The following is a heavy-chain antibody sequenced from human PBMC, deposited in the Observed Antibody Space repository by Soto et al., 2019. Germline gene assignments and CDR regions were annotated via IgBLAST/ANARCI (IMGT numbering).Heavy chain of an antibody. J-gene: IGHJ4*02. Sequence: ASVKVSCKASGYTFTSYAMHWVRQAPGQRLEWMGWINAGNGNTKCSQKFQGRVTITRDTSASTAYMELSSLRSEDTAVYYCAREYFDYWGQGTLVTVSS. CDR3: AREYFDY. CDR1: GYTFTSYA. V-gene: IGHV1-3*01. CDR2: INAGNGNT.